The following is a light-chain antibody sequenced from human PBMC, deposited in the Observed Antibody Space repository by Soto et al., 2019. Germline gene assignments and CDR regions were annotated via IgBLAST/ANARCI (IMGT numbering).Light chain of an antibody. V-gene: IGKV3-20*01. CDR3: QQDGSSPS. CDR1: QSVSSNY. CDR2: GAS. Sequence: EIVLTQSPGTLSLSPGERATLSCRASQSVSSNYLAWYQQKPGQAPWLLIYGASSRATGIPDRFSGSGSGTDFSLTISRLEPGDFAVYYCQQDGSSPSFGPGTKVDI. J-gene: IGKJ3*01.